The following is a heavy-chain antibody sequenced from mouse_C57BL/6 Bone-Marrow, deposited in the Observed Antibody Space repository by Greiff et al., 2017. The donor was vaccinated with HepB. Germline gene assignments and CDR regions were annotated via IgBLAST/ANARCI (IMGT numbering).Heavy chain of an antibody. CDR1: GYAFSSSW. Sequence: QVQLKESGPELVKPGASVKISCKASGYAFSSSWMNWVKQRPGKGLEWIGRIYPGDGDTNYNGKFKGKATLTADKSSSTAYMQLSSLTSEDSAVYFCARWGGFDYWGQGTTLTVSS. CDR2: IYPGDGDT. CDR3: ARWGGFDY. J-gene: IGHJ2*01. V-gene: IGHV1-82*01.